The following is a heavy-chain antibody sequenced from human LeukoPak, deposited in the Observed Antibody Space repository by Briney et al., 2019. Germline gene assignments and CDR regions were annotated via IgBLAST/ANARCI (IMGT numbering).Heavy chain of an antibody. CDR2: IYYSGST. J-gene: IGHJ6*02. CDR1: GGSISSYY. Sequence: SETLSLTCTVSGGSISSYYWSWIRQPPGKGLEWIGYIYYSGSTNYNPSLKSRVTISVDTSKNQFSLKLSSVTAADTAVCYCARDRSYYGMDVWGQGTTVTVSS. CDR3: ARDRSYYGMDV. V-gene: IGHV4-59*01.